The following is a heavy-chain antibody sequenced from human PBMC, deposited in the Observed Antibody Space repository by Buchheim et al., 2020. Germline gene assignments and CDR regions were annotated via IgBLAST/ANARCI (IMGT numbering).Heavy chain of an antibody. CDR2: INGDGSHS. Sequence: EVQLVESGGGLVQAGGSLKLSCAASGFSFSSFWMNWVRQVPGKGLVWVLRINGDGSHSDYADSVKGRFTISRDNAKNTLYVQMSGLRVEDTAIYYCARDVSYCTNGVCNLWGPST. CDR1: GFSFSSFW. J-gene: IGHJ1*01. CDR3: ARDVSYCTNGVCNL. V-gene: IGHV3-74*01. D-gene: IGHD2-8*01.